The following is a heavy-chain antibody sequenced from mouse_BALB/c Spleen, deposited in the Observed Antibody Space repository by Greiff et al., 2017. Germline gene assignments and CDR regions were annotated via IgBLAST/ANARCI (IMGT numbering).Heavy chain of an antibody. CDR2: INPGSGGT. J-gene: IGHJ4*01. CDR1: GYAFTNYL. CDR3: ARKRDAMDY. Sequence: QVHVKQSGAELVRPGTSVKVSCKASGYAFTNYLIEWVKQRPGQGLEWIGVINPGSGGTNYNEKFKGKATLTADKSSSTAYMQLSSLTSDDSAVYFCARKRDAMDYWGQGTSVTVSS. V-gene: IGHV1-54*01.